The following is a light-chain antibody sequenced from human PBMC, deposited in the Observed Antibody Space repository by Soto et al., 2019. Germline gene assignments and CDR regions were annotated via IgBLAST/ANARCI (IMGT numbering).Light chain of an antibody. CDR3: QQCGSSLWT. V-gene: IGKV3-20*01. Sequence: EILLTQSPGTLSLSPGERATLSCRASQSFSSTYLAWYQQKPGRAPRLLIYGASSRATGIPDRFSGSGSGTDFTLTISRLEPEDFAVYYCQQCGSSLWTFGQGTKVDIK. CDR1: QSFSSTY. CDR2: GAS. J-gene: IGKJ1*01.